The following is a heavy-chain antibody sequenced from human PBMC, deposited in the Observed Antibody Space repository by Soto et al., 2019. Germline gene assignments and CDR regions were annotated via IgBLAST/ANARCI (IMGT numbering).Heavy chain of an antibody. Sequence: QVQLVQSGAEVKKPGVSVKVSCKASGYTFTSYGISWVRQAPGQGLEWMGGIIPIFGTANYAQKFQGRVTITADESTSTAYMELSSLRSEDTAVYYCARDRTYGMDVWGQGTTVTVSS. J-gene: IGHJ6*02. CDR2: IIPIFGTA. V-gene: IGHV1-69*13. CDR1: GYTFTSYG. CDR3: ARDRTYGMDV.